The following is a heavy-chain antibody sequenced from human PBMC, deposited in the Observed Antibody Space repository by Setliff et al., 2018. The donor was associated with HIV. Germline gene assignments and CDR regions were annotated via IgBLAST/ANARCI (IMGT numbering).Heavy chain of an antibody. CDR3: ATPRTPQLYCSGGSCFDAFDL. V-gene: IGHV7-4-1*02. CDR1: EYVFTTYA. Sequence: AASVKVSCKASEYVFTTYAMNWVRQAPGQGLEWMGWINTNTGNPTYAQGFTGRFVFSLDTSVSTAYLQISSLKAEDTAVYYCATPRTPQLYCSGGSCFDAFDLWGQGTMVTVSS. CDR2: INTNTGNP. D-gene: IGHD2-15*01. J-gene: IGHJ3*01.